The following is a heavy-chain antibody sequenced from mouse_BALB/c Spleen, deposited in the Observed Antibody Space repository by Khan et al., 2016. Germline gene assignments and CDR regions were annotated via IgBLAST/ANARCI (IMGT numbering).Heavy chain of an antibody. D-gene: IGHD2-1*01. CDR3: ARNSGGNYDVYYAMDY. Sequence: QVQLKQSGPGLVQPSQSLSITCTVSGFSLTSYGVHWVRQSPGKGLEWLGVIWSGGSTDYNAAFISRLSISKDTSKSQVFFKMNSLQDNDTAIYYGARNSGGNYDVYYAMDYWVQGTSVTVSS. CDR1: GFSLTSYG. CDR2: IWSGGST. V-gene: IGHV2-2*02. J-gene: IGHJ4*01.